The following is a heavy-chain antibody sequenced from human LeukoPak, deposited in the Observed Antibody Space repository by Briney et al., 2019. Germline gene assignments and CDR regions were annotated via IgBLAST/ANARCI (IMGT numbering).Heavy chain of an antibody. CDR3: ARRSQAAAGRGIDY. CDR2: MSNSGST. D-gene: IGHD6-13*01. Sequence: SETLSLTCTVSGGSISSSSYYWGWIRQSPGKGLEWIGTMSNSGSTYYNPSLKSRVNISGDTTKNQFSLKLSSVTAADTAVYYCARRSQAAAGRGIDYWGQGTLVTVSS. J-gene: IGHJ4*02. V-gene: IGHV4-39*01. CDR1: GGSISSSSYY.